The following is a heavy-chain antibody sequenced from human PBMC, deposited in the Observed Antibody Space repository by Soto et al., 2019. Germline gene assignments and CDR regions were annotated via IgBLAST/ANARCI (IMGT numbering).Heavy chain of an antibody. Sequence: EVQLLESGGGLVQPGGSLRVSCAASGITFSNYVMGWVRQAPGGGLEWVSAISGNGVDTYYADSVKGRFTISRDNSKNTLYMQINSVRVEDTAVYYCAKRRGEGYFDNWGQGTLVTVSS. CDR3: AKRRGEGYFDN. CDR1: GITFSNYV. V-gene: IGHV3-23*01. J-gene: IGHJ4*02. CDR2: ISGNGVDT. D-gene: IGHD2-21*01.